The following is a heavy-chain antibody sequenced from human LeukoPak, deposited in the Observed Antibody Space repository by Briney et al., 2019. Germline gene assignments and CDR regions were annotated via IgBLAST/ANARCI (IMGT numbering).Heavy chain of an antibody. J-gene: IGHJ4*02. D-gene: IGHD1-1*01. CDR3: ARAASGTFTDRSFFDY. Sequence: SETLSLTCTVSGGSISSYYWSWIRQPAGKGLEWIGRIYTSGSTNYNPSLKSRVTMSVDTSKNQFSLKLSSVTAADTAVYYCARAASGTFTDRSFFDYWGQGTLVTVSS. CDR1: GGSISSYY. V-gene: IGHV4-4*07. CDR2: IYTSGST.